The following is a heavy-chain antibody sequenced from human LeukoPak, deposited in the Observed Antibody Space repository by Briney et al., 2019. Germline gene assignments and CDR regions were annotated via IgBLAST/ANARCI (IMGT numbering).Heavy chain of an antibody. V-gene: IGHV3-66*01. CDR2: IYSGGST. Sequence: PGGSLRLSCAASGFTVSSNYMSWVRQAPGKGLEWVSVIYSGGSTYYADSVKGRFTIYRDNSKNTLYLQMNSLRAEDTAVYYCARVIPGYSSSWYFDYWGQGTLVTVSS. J-gene: IGHJ4*02. CDR3: ARVIPGYSSSWYFDY. CDR1: GFTVSSNY. D-gene: IGHD6-13*01.